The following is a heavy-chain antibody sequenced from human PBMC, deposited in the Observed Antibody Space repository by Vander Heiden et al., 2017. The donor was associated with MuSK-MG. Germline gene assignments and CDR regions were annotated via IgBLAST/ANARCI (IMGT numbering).Heavy chain of an antibody. Sequence: QLQLQESGPGLVKPSETLSLTCTVSGGSISSSSYSWGWIRQPPGKGLEWIGSIYYSGSTYYNTSLKRRVTISVDTSKNQFSRKLSSVTAAETAVYYCARQIVPPARGVVICAFDIWGQGTMVTVSS. CDR2: IYYSGST. D-gene: IGHD3-3*01. V-gene: IGHV4-39*01. J-gene: IGHJ3*02. CDR3: ARQIVPPARGVVICAFDI. CDR1: GGSISSSSYS.